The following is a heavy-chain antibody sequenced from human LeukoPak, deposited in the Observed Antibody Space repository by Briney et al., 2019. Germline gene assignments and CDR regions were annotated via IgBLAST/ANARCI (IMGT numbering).Heavy chain of an antibody. CDR1: GGSISSGSYY. V-gene: IGHV4-61*02. D-gene: IGHD5-18*01. J-gene: IGHJ6*03. CDR2: IYTSGST. Sequence: SETLSLTCTVSGGSISSGSYYWSWIRQPAGKGLEWIGRIYTSGSTNYNPSLKSRVIISVDTSKNQFSLKLSSVTAADTAVYYCARDVAGGTAMVPYYYYYYMDVWGKGTTVTVSS. CDR3: ARDVAGGTAMVPYYYYYYMDV.